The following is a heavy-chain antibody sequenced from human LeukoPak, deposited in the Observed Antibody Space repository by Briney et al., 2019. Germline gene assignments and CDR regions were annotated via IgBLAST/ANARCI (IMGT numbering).Heavy chain of an antibody. D-gene: IGHD3-9*01. J-gene: IGHJ4*02. CDR3: AKLILTGYFGFDY. Sequence: GSLRLSCAASGFTFNSYWMSWVRQAPGKGLEWVANIQQDGSEKYYVDSVKGRFTISRDNAKNSLYLQMNSLRAEDTAVYYCAKLILTGYFGFDYWGQGTLVTVSS. CDR1: GFTFNSYW. V-gene: IGHV3-7*01. CDR2: IQQDGSEK.